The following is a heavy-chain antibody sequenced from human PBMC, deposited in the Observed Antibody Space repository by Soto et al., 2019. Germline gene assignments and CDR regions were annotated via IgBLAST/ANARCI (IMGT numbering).Heavy chain of an antibody. CDR1: GITFSNAW. D-gene: IGHD3-3*01. Sequence: GGSLRLSCAVSGITFSNAWMNWVRQAPGKGLEWVGRMKSKIDGGTTDYAAPVKGRLTISRDDSENTLYLQMYSLKTEDTAVYYCTTDMVLGGDGFWGGSSQQDYFDYWGQGTQVTVSS. V-gene: IGHV3-15*07. CDR2: MKSKIDGGTT. CDR3: TTDMVLGGDGFWGGSSQQDYFDY. J-gene: IGHJ4*02.